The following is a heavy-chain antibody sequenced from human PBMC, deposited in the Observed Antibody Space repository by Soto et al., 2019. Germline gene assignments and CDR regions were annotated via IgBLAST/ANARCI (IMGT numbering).Heavy chain of an antibody. CDR2: ISYDGSNK. V-gene: IGHV3-30*18. J-gene: IGHJ6*02. CDR1: GFTFSSYG. Sequence: QVQLVESGGGVVQPGRSLRLSCAASGFTFSSYGMHWVRQAPGKGLEWVAVISYDGSNKYYAGSVKGRFTISRDNSKNTLYLQMSSLRAEDTAVYYCAKDRSSGGSCRSRNCYYYGMDVWGQGTTVTVSS. D-gene: IGHD2-15*01. CDR3: AKDRSSGGSCRSRNCYYYGMDV.